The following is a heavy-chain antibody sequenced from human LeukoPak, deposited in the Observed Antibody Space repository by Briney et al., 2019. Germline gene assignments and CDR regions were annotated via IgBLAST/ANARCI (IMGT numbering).Heavy chain of an antibody. J-gene: IGHJ2*01. CDR3: VRRQWELQYFDL. Sequence: SETLSLTCTVSGGSISSYCWSWIRQPPGKGLEWIGYIYYSGSTNYNPSLKSRVTISVDTSKNQFSLKLNSVTAADTAVYYCVRRQWELQYFDLWGRGTLVAVSS. V-gene: IGHV4-59*01. CDR2: IYYSGST. D-gene: IGHD1-26*01. CDR1: GGSISSYC.